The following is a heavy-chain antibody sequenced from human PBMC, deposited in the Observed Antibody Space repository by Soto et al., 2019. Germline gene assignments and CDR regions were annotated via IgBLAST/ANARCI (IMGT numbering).Heavy chain of an antibody. J-gene: IGHJ6*03. V-gene: IGHV1-69*13. CDR3: AREVAAAGTFYYYYMDV. Sequence: GASVKVSCKASGGTFSSYAISWVRQAPGQGLEWMGGIIPIFGTANYAQKFQGRVTITADESTSTAYMELSSLRSEDTAVYYCAREVAAAGTFYYYYMDVWGKGTTVTVSS. CDR1: GGTFSSYA. CDR2: IIPIFGTA. D-gene: IGHD6-13*01.